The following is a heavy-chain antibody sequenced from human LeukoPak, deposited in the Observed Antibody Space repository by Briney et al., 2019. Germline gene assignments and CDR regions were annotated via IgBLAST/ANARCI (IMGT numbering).Heavy chain of an antibody. V-gene: IGHV3-21*01. Sequence: GGSLRLSCAASGSTFSSYSMNWVRQAPGKGLEWVSSISSSSSYIYYADSVKGRFTISRDNAKNSLYLQMNSLRAEDTAVYYCARDGYYDYIWGSYSEDFDYWGQGTLVTVSS. CDR2: ISSSSSYI. CDR1: GSTFSSYS. D-gene: IGHD3-16*01. J-gene: IGHJ4*02. CDR3: ARDGYYDYIWGSYSEDFDY.